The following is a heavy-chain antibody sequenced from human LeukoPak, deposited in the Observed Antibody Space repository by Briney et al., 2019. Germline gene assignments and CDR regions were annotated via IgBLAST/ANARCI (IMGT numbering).Heavy chain of an antibody. D-gene: IGHD6-13*01. V-gene: IGHV3-21*01. J-gene: IGHJ4*02. CDR1: GFTFSSYS. CDR3: ARDVPYSSSWSSYFGY. CDR2: ISSSSSYI. Sequence: GGSLRLSCAASGFTFSSYSMNWVRQAPGKGLEWVSSISSSSSYIYYADSVKGRFTISRDNAKNSLYLQMNSLRAEDTAVYYCARDVPYSSSWSSYFGYWGQGTLVTVSS.